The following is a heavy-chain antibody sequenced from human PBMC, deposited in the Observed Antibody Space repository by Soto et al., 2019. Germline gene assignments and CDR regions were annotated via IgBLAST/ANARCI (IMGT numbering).Heavy chain of an antibody. V-gene: IGHV4-31*03. CDR1: GGSISSGGYY. D-gene: IGHD3-10*01. CDR3: ARGTITMVRGVIITPPHY. J-gene: IGHJ4*02. CDR2: IYYSGST. Sequence: SETLSLTCTVSGGSISSGGYYWSWIRQHPGKGLEWIGYIYYSGSTYYNPSLKSRVTISVDTSKNQFSLKLSSVTAADTAVYYCARGTITMVRGVIITPPHYWGQGTLVTVSS.